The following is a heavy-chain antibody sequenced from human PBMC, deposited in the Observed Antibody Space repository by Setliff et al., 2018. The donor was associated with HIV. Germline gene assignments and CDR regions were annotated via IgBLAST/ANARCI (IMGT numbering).Heavy chain of an antibody. CDR3: ARLIHTGLLYFDY. CDR1: GVSISGHF. V-gene: IGHV4-4*09. J-gene: IGHJ4*02. CDR2: IYTSGTT. Sequence: KTSETLSLTCFVSGVSISGHFWGWIRQPPGKGLEWIGYIYTSGTTEYNPSLDSRVTMSVDTSRDQFSLNLRSVTAADTALYFCARLIHTGLLYFDYWGLGMLVTVSS. D-gene: IGHD2-8*02.